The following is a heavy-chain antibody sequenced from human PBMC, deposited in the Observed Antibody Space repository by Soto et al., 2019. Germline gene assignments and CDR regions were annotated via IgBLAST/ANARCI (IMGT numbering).Heavy chain of an antibody. Sequence: QVQLVESGGGVVQSGRSLRLSCGDSGFRFSDYGMHWVRQAPGKGLEWVAGITYDGTNRYHADSVKGRFTILRDKSEGTLSLQMTSLGVADTAVYYCAKDRLKWVTTYDRYNWEMDVWGQGTTVIVSS. J-gene: IGHJ6*02. V-gene: IGHV3-30*18. CDR3: AKDRLKWVTTYDRYNWEMDV. CDR2: ITYDGTNR. CDR1: GFRFSDYG. D-gene: IGHD1-1*01.